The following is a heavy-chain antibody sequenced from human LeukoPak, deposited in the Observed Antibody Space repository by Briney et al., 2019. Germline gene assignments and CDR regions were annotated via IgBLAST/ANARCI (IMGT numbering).Heavy chain of an antibody. D-gene: IGHD3-9*01. CDR2: INHSGST. CDR1: GGSISSYY. Sequence: SETLSPTCTVSGGSISSYYWSWVRQPPGKGLEWIGEINHSGSTNYNPSLKSRVTISVDTSKNQFSLKLSSVTAADTAVYYCARLTEGYYYYYMDVWGKGTTVTVSS. J-gene: IGHJ6*03. CDR3: ARLTEGYYYYYMDV. V-gene: IGHV4-34*01.